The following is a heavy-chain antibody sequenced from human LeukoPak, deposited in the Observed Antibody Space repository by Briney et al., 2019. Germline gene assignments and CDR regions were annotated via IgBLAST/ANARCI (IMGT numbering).Heavy chain of an antibody. J-gene: IGHJ6*02. D-gene: IGHD3-16*01. V-gene: IGHV4-59*01. CDR1: GGSISGNY. CDR3: ARFGIDYDMDV. Sequence: PSETLSLTCTVSGGSISGNYWTWTRQPPGKGLEWIGQIHYRGKADYNPSLRSRIIISVDTSKNQMFLRLSSVTAADTAVYYRARFGIDYDMDVWGQGTKVTVSS. CDR2: IHYRGKA.